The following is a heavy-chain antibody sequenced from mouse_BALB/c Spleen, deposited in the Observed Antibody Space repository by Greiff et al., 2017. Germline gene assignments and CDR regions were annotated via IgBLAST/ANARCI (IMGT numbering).Heavy chain of an antibody. CDR1: GYSITSDYA. Sequence: EVKLLESGPGLVKPSQSLSLTCTVTGYSITSDYAWNWIRQFPGNKLEWMGYISYSGSTSYNPSLKSRISITRDTSKNQFFLQLNSVTTEDTATYYCARFYGNYSYYFDYWGQGTTLTVSS. D-gene: IGHD2-1*01. CDR2: ISYSGST. J-gene: IGHJ2*01. V-gene: IGHV3-2*02. CDR3: ARFYGNYSYYFDY.